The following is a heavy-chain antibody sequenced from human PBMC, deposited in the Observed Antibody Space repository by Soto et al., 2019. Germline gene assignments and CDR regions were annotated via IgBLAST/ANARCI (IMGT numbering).Heavy chain of an antibody. Sequence: GGSLRLSCAASGFTFSRYAMGWVRKGPGKGLEWVAVVSIGVSTHYADSVRGRFTISRDNAKNTLSLQLNSLTAEDTAVYFCEKRSGDGGHFDYWGQGAMVTVS. CDR1: GFTFSRYA. CDR3: EKRSGDGGHFDY. J-gene: IGHJ4*02. D-gene: IGHD2-21*02. V-gene: IGHV3-23*01. CDR2: VSIGVST.